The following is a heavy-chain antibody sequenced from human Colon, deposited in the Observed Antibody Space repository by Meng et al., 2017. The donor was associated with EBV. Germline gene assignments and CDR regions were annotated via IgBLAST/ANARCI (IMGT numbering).Heavy chain of an antibody. CDR1: GGSISSGGYY. CDR3: ARDSPVSHFDY. Sequence: GHLQTPGPGLVKPSPTPSLTWAVSGGSISSGGYYWSWIRQPPGKGLEWIGYIYYSGSTYYNPSLKSRVTISVDTSKNQFSLKLSSVTAADTAVYFCARDSPVSHFDYWGQGTLVTVSS. D-gene: IGHD3-22*01. V-gene: IGHV4-30-4*01. CDR2: IYYSGST. J-gene: IGHJ4*02.